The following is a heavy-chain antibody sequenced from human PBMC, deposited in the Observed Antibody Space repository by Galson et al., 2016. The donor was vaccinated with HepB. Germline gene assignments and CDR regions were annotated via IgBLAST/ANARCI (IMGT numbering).Heavy chain of an antibody. V-gene: IGHV4-4*02. CDR1: GGSISRNNW. CDR3: ASYLLQSWAGSDAFDT. CDR2: IFHSGST. Sequence: SETLSLTCAVSGGSISRNNWWSWVRQPPGKRLEWIGEIFHSGSTNYNPSLKSRVTMSVDKSKNHVSLKLISVTAADTAMYYCASYLLQSWAGSDAFDTWGLGTMVTVSS. D-gene: IGHD4-11*01. J-gene: IGHJ3*02.